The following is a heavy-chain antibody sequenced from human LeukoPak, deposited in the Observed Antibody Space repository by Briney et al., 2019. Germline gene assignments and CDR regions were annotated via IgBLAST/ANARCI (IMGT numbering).Heavy chain of an antibody. CDR1: GYTFTGYY. D-gene: IGHD1-1*01. CDR3: ARGDNWNEMWWFDP. V-gene: IGHV1-2*02. CDR2: INPNSGGT. J-gene: IGHJ5*02. Sequence: ASVKVSCKASGYTFTGYYMHWVRQAPGQGLEWMGGINPNSGGTNYAQKFQGRVTMTRDTSISTGYMELSRLRSDDTAVYYCARGDNWNEMWWFDPWGQGTLVTASS.